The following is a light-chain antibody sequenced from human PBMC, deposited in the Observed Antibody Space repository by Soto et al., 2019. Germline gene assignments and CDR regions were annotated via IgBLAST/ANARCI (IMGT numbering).Light chain of an antibody. V-gene: IGLV1-40*01. CDR3: QSFDTSLIGFVV. Sequence: QAVVTQPPSMSGAPGQRVTISCTGSSSNIGAGYDVHWYQQHPGTAPKLLIFDNNNRPSGVPDRFSGSKSDTSASLAITGLQAEDEADYYCQSFDTSLIGFVVFGGGTKATVL. J-gene: IGLJ2*01. CDR1: SSNIGAGYD. CDR2: DNN.